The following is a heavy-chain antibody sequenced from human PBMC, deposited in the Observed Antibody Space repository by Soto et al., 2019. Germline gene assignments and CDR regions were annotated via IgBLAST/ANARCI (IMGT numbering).Heavy chain of an antibody. CDR1: GFTFSSYG. V-gene: IGHV3-33*01. CDR3: ARGWGDGYNLDY. Sequence: QVQLVESGGGVVQPGRSLRLSCAASGFTFSSYGMHWVRQAPGKGLEWVAVIWYDGSNKYYADSVKVRFTISRDTSMNALYLQMNSLRAEGTTVYYCARGWGDGYNLDYWGQGTLVTGSS. D-gene: IGHD5-12*01. CDR2: IWYDGSNK. J-gene: IGHJ4*02.